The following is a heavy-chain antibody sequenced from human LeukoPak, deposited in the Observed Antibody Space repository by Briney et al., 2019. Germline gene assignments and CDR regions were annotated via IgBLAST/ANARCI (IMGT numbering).Heavy chain of an antibody. CDR3: AKRSDNWNDYYFDY. D-gene: IGHD1-1*01. Sequence: GGSLRLSCAASGFTFSSYAMSWVRQAPRKGLEWVSTISGSGVSTYYADSVKGRFTISRDNSKNTLYLQMNSMRAEDTAVYYCAKRSDNWNDYYFDYWGQGTLVTVSS. CDR1: GFTFSSYA. J-gene: IGHJ4*02. V-gene: IGHV3-23*01. CDR2: ISGSGVST.